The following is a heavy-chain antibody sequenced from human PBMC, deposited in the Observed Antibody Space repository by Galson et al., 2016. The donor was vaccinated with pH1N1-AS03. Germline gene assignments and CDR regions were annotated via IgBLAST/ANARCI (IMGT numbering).Heavy chain of an antibody. J-gene: IGHJ4*02. D-gene: IGHD4-17*01. Sequence: SVKVSCKASGYSFPTYSFNWVRQAPGQGLEWLGWISAYSGDTHYARKFQGRVTLTTDTSTSTAYMELRSLTSDDTAVYYCARAHYNADYVPDFWGQGTLDTVSS. V-gene: IGHV1-18*04. CDR1: GYSFPTYS. CDR3: ARAHYNADYVPDF. CDR2: ISAYSGDT.